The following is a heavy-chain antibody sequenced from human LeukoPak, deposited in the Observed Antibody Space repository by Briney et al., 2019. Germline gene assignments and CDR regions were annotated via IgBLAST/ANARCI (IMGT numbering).Heavy chain of an antibody. CDR3: AKEPYYYDSSRPGSYYYMDA. CDR1: GFTFSSYG. J-gene: IGHJ6*03. Sequence: GRSLRLSCAASGFTFSSYGMHWVRQAPGKGLEWVAFIRYDGSNKYYADSVKGRFTISRDNSKNTLYLPMNSLRAEDTAVYYCAKEPYYYDSSRPGSYYYMDAWGKGTTVTVSS. D-gene: IGHD3-22*01. CDR2: IRYDGSNK. V-gene: IGHV3-30*02.